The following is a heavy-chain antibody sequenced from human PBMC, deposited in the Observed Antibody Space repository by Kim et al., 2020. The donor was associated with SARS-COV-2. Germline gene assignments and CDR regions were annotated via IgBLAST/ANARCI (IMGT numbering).Heavy chain of an antibody. CDR1: GFSFTTYW. J-gene: IGHJ4*02. CDR2: IKEDGSEK. V-gene: IGHV3-7*01. Sequence: GGSLRLSCAVSGFSFTTYWMSWVRQAPGKGLEWVAKIKEDGSEKYYVYSVEGRFTISRDNAKNSLYLQMNSLSAEDTAVYYCARERSYFLDYWGQGTRVTLSS. D-gene: IGHD1-26*01. CDR3: ARERSYFLDY.